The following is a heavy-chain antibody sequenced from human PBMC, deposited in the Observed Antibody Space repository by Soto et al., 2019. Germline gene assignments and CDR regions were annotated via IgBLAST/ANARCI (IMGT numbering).Heavy chain of an antibody. CDR1: GFTFSSYG. Sequence: PGGSLRLSCAASGFTFSSYGMHWVRQAPGKGLEWVAVISYDGSNKYYADSVKGRFTISRDNSKNTLYLQMNSLRAEDTAVYYCAKDSATAMAHNNWFDPWGQGTLVTVSS. J-gene: IGHJ5*02. CDR2: ISYDGSNK. V-gene: IGHV3-30*18. D-gene: IGHD5-18*01. CDR3: AKDSATAMAHNNWFDP.